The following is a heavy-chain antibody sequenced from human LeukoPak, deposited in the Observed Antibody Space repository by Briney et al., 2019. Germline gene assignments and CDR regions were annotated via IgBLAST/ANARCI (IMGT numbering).Heavy chain of an antibody. V-gene: IGHV3-64*01. CDR2: ISSNGGST. CDR1: GFTFSSYA. J-gene: IGHJ4*02. D-gene: IGHD3-22*01. CDR3: ARGYDSSGYYYVGFFDY. Sequence: TGGSLRLSCAASGFTFSSYAMHWVRQAPGKGLEYVSVISSNGGSTYYANSVKGRFTISRDNSKNTLYLQMGSLRAEDMAVYFCARGYDSSGYYYVGFFDYWGQGTLVTVSS.